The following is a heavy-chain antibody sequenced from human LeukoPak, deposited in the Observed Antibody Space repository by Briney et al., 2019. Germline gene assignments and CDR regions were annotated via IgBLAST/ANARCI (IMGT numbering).Heavy chain of an antibody. CDR2: ISYDGSNK. D-gene: IGHD6-19*01. V-gene: IGHV3-30*18. J-gene: IGHJ4*02. Sequence: GGSLRLSCAASGFTFSSYGMHWVRQAPGKGLEWVAVISYDGSNKYYADSVKGRFTISRDNSKNTLYLQMNSLRAEDTAVYYCAKDIAVAYIDYWGQGTLVTVSS. CDR1: GFTFSSYG. CDR3: AKDIAVAYIDY.